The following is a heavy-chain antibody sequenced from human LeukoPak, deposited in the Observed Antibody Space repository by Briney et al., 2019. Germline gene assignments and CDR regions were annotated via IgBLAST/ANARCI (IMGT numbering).Heavy chain of an antibody. D-gene: IGHD3-10*01. Sequence: PGGSLRPSCAASGFTFNTYWMHWVRHAPGKGLVWVSRIRSDVSSTSYADSVRGRFTISRDNAKNTLYLQMNSLRAEDTAVYYCAGVLGVRDLAYFDYWGHGTLVTVSS. J-gene: IGHJ4*01. CDR1: GFTFNTYW. V-gene: IGHV3-74*01. CDR3: AGVLGVRDLAYFDY. CDR2: IRSDVSST.